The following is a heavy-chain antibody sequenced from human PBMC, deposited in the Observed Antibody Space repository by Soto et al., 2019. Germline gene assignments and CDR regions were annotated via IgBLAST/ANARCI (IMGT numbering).Heavy chain of an antibody. D-gene: IGHD2-8*01. CDR2: INHTGST. V-gene: IGHV4-34*01. CDR3: ARKSPRGSAMFAKYYFDY. Sequence: SETLSLTCAVYGGSFSGYYWSWIRQPPGKGLEWIGEINHTGSTSYNASLKSRVTISVDTSKNQFSLNLSSVTAADTAVYYCARKSPRGSAMFAKYYFDYWGQRTLVSVSS. CDR1: GGSFSGYY. J-gene: IGHJ4*02.